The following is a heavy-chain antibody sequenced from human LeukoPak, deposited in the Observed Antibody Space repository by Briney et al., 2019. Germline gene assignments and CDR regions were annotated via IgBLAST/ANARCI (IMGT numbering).Heavy chain of an antibody. J-gene: IGHJ4*02. Sequence: SLRLYCAGSGFSFISYGMHLVRPAPGKGLGWVGVISDDGRRKDYADSVKGRFTISRDNSKDTLYLQMNSLRAEETAVYYCAKRPSDYGDYVSYFDYWGQGTLVTVSS. CDR3: AKRPSDYGDYVSYFDY. CDR2: ISDDGRRK. V-gene: IGHV3-30*18. D-gene: IGHD4-17*01. CDR1: GFSFISYG.